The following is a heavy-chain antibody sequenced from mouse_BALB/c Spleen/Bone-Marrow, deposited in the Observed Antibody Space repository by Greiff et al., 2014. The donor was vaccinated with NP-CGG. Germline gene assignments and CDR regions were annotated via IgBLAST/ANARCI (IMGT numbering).Heavy chain of an antibody. J-gene: IGHJ3*01. CDR1: GYTFTSYV. CDR2: INPYNDGT. D-gene: IGHD2-14*01. CDR3: AGRGYRYGGFAD. V-gene: IGHV1-14*01. Sequence: EVQLQPSGPELVKPGASVKMSCTASGYTFTSYVMHWVRQKPGQGLEWIGYINPYNDGTKYTEKFKGKATLTSDKSSSTAYMGLSSLTSEDSAVYYGAGRGYRYGGFADWGQGTLVTVSA.